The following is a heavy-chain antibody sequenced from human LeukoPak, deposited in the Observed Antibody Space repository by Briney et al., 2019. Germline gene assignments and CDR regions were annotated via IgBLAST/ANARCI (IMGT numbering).Heavy chain of an antibody. J-gene: IGHJ3*02. CDR2: IKQDGSEK. V-gene: IGHV3-7*01. CDR3: AREVEWELPLDAFDI. CDR1: GFTFSSYW. D-gene: IGHD1-26*01. Sequence: GGSLRLSCAASGFTFSSYWLSWVRQAPGKGLEWVANIKQDGSEKYYVDSVKGRFTISRDNAKNSLYLQMNSLRAEDTAVYYCAREVEWELPLDAFDIWGQGTMVTVSS.